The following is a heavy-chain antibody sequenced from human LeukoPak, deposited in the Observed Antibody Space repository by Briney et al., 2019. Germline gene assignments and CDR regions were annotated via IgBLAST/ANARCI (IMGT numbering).Heavy chain of an antibody. CDR1: GGSISGSGYY. V-gene: IGHV4-39*01. CDR2: IYYTGST. CDR3: VKSGGYGLIDY. Sequence: SETLSLTCAVSGGSISGSGYYLGWIRQPPGKRQGWIGNIYYTGSTYYNASLQSRVTISIDMSKNQFSLRLSSVTAADTAMYYCVKSGGYGLIDYWGQGTLVTVSS. D-gene: IGHD6-19*01. J-gene: IGHJ4*02.